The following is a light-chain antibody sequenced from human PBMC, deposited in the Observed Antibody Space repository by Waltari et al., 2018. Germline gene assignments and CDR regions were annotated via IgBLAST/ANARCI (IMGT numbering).Light chain of an antibody. CDR3: QQSYSTPPIT. CDR1: QGISNY. J-gene: IGKJ5*01. CDR2: GAS. V-gene: IGKV1-16*02. Sequence: DIQMTQSPSSLSASVGDRVTITCRASQGISNYLAWFQQKPGKAPKSLIYGASSLEIGVPSKFSGSGSGRDFTLTISSLQPEDFATYYCQQSYSTPPITFGQGTRLEIK.